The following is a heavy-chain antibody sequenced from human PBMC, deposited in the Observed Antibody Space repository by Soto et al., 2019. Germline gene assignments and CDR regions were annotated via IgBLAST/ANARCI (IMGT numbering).Heavy chain of an antibody. J-gene: IGHJ5*02. Sequence: HPGGSLRLSCAASGFTFSNYWMHWVRQAPGKGLEYVSAISSNGGSTYYADSVKGRFTISRDNSKNTLYLQMSSLRAEDTAVYYCVNAYYYGSGSFVSGDWFDPWGQGTLVTVSS. CDR2: ISSNGGST. V-gene: IGHV3-64D*06. D-gene: IGHD3-10*01. CDR1: GFTFSNYW. CDR3: VNAYYYGSGSFVSGDWFDP.